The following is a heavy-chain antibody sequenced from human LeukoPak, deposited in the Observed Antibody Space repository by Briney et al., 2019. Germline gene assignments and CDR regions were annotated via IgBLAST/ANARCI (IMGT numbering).Heavy chain of an antibody. D-gene: IGHD5-12*01. CDR3: AREGYAQYYFDY. Sequence: PSETLSLTCTVSGGSISSGSYYWSWIRQPAGKGLEWTGRIYTSGSTNYNPSLKSRVTISVDTSKDQFSLKLSSVTAADTAVYYCAREGYAQYYFDYWGQGTLVTVSS. J-gene: IGHJ4*02. CDR1: GGSISSGSYY. CDR2: IYTSGST. V-gene: IGHV4-61*02.